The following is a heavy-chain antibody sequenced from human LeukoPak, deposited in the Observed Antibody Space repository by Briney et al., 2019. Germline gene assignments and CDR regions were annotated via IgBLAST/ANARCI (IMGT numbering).Heavy chain of an antibody. CDR1: GGSISSSSYY. D-gene: IGHD2-2*01. CDR3: ARHSTRYCSSTGCYGDWFDP. V-gene: IGHV4-39*01. CDR2: IYYSGST. Sequence: PSETLSLTCTVSGGSISSSSYYWGWIRQPPGKGLEWIGSIYYSGSTYYNPSLKSRVTISVDTSKNQFSLKLSSVTAADTAVYYCARHSTRYCSSTGCYGDWFDPWGQGTLVTVSS. J-gene: IGHJ5*02.